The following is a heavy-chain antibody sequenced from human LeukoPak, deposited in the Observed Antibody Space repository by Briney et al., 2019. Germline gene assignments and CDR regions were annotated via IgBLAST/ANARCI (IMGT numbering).Heavy chain of an antibody. D-gene: IGHD3-22*01. CDR2: IDSDGSQI. Sequence: GGSLRLSCEASGFTFSSYWMHWVRQVPGKGLVWVSRIDSDGSQISYVDSVKGRFTISRDNAKKTLYLQMNSLRVEDTAVYYCARDVSGGVVVITHYFDYWGQGTLVTVSS. V-gene: IGHV3-74*01. J-gene: IGHJ4*02. CDR3: ARDVSGGVVVITHYFDY. CDR1: GFTFSSYW.